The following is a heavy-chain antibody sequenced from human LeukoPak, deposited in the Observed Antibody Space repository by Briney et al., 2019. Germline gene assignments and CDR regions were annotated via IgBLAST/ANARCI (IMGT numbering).Heavy chain of an antibody. CDR2: INHSGST. V-gene: IGHV4-34*01. J-gene: IGHJ4*02. CDR3: ARGYGSSWSLRGYYFDY. Sequence: SETLSLTCAVSGGSFSGYYWSWIRQPPGKGLEWIGEINHSGSTNYNPSLKSRVTISVDTSKNQFSLKLSSVTAADTAVYYCARGYGSSWSLRGYYFDYWGQGTLVTVSS. D-gene: IGHD6-13*01. CDR1: GGSFSGYY.